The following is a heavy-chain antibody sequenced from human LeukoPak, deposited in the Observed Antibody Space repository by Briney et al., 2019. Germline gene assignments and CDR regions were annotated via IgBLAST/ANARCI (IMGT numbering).Heavy chain of an antibody. D-gene: IGHD3-3*01. CDR3: TTTSQYDFWSGYYTGIAPLY. V-gene: IGHV3-15*01. J-gene: IGHJ4*02. Sequence: GGSLRLSCAASGFTFSNAWMSWVRQAPGKGLEWVGRIKSKTDGGTTDYAAPVKGRFTISRDDSKNTLYLQMNSLKTEDTAVYYCTTTSQYDFWSGYYTGIAPLYWGQGTLVTDSS. CDR2: IKSKTDGGTT. CDR1: GFTFSNAW.